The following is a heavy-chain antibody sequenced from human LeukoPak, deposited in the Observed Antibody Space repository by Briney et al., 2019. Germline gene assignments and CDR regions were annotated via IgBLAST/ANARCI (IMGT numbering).Heavy chain of an antibody. CDR3: ARGLGSYPYYFDY. CDR2: ISYSGST. CDR1: GGSISSYY. Sequence: SETLSLTCTVSGGSISSYYWSWLRLPPGKGPEWSGSISYSGSTNYNPSLKSRVTISIDTSKNHFSLKVTSVTAADTAVYYCARGLGSYPYYFDYWGQGTLVTVSS. D-gene: IGHD1-26*01. V-gene: IGHV4-59*01. J-gene: IGHJ4*02.